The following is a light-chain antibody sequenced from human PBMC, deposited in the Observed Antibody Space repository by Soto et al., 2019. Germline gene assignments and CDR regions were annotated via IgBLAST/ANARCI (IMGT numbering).Light chain of an antibody. CDR2: DAS. V-gene: IGKV1-5*01. CDR3: QQYDVQPKT. CDR1: ENMNNW. Sequence: TQSTASLSVSPRDRVTITCRASENMNNWLAWYQQTPGKAPKVLISDASSLETGVPSRFSGSGYGTDFTLTITSLQAEDFVTYCCQQYDVQPKTFGQATKLEIK. J-gene: IGKJ1*01.